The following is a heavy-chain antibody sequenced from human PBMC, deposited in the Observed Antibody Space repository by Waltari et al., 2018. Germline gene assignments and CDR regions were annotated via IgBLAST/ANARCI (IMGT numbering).Heavy chain of an antibody. CDR3: ARESGSYNGVDY. J-gene: IGHJ4*02. V-gene: IGHV1-69*01. CDR2: IIPIFGTA. D-gene: IGHD1-26*01. Sequence: QVQLVQSGAEVKKPGSSVKVSCKASGGTFSSYAISWVRQAPGQGLEWRGVIIPIFGTANYEQKFQGRVTITADESTSTAYMELSSLRSEDTAVYYCARESGSYNGVDYWGQGTLVTVSS. CDR1: GGTFSSYA.